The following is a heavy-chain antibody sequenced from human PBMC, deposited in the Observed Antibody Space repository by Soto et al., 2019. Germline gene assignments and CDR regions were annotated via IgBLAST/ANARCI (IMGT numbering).Heavy chain of an antibody. CDR2: INHSGST. CDR1: GGSFSGYY. Sequence: QVQLQQWGAGLLKPSETLSLTCAGYGGSFSGYYWSWIRQAPGKGLEWIGEINHSGSTNYNPSLKSRVTISVDTSKNQFSLKLSSVTAADTAVYYCARVPAAVAGTPYYYYGMDVWGQGTTVTVSS. J-gene: IGHJ6*02. V-gene: IGHV4-34*01. D-gene: IGHD6-19*01. CDR3: ARVPAAVAGTPYYYYGMDV.